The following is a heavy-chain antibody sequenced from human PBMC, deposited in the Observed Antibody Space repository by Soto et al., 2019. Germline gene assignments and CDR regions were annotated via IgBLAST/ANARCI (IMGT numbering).Heavy chain of an antibody. CDR2: IWYDGSNK. CDR1: GFTFSSYG. V-gene: IGHV3-33*01. J-gene: IGHJ4*02. D-gene: IGHD3-3*01. Sequence: QVQLVESGGGVVQPGRSLRLSCAASGFTFSSYGMHWVRQAPGKGLEWVAVIWYDGSNKYYADSVKGRFTISRDNSKNTLYLQMNSLRAEDTAVYYCARDALTYYDFWSGYYLDYWGQGTLVTVSS. CDR3: ARDALTYYDFWSGYYLDY.